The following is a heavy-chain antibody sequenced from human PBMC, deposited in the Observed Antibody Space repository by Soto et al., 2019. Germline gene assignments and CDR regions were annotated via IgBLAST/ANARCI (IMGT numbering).Heavy chain of an antibody. J-gene: IGHJ6*03. CDR1: GYVFPSYD. V-gene: IGHV1-8*01. CDR2: VNPGSGYK. D-gene: IGHD6-25*01. CDR3: ARADPRLYYMDV. Sequence: QVQLVQSGAEVKKPGASVRVSCKASGYVFPSYDITWVRQAPGHGLEWMGWVNPGSGYKGYAQNFQGRVTLTRNMSISTVYMELSSLRSEDTAVYYCARADPRLYYMDVWGKGTTVTVSS.